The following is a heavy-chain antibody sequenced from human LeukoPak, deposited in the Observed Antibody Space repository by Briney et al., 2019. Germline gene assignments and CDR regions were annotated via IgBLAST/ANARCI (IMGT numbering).Heavy chain of an antibody. CDR3: AKKRDAFDI. Sequence: QSGGSLRLPCVASGFTFSSYAMGWVRQAPGKRPEWVSSLTDSGGTTYYVDSVKGRFTISRDNSKNTLYLHMNSLRAEDTAMYYCAKKRDAFDIWGQGTVVAVSS. J-gene: IGHJ3*02. D-gene: IGHD5-24*01. CDR2: LTDSGGTT. V-gene: IGHV3-23*01. CDR1: GFTFSSYA.